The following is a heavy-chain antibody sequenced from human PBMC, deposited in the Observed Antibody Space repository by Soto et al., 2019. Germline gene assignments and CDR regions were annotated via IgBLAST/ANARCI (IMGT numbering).Heavy chain of an antibody. Sequence: PSETLSLTCTVSGGSISSYYWSWIRQPPGKGLEWIGYIYHSGSTYYNPSLKSRVTISVDRSKNQFSLKLSSVTAADTAVYYCAREIRDYNWFDPWGQGTLVTVSS. CDR3: AREIRDYNWFDP. CDR2: IYHSGST. CDR1: GGSISSYY. D-gene: IGHD3-16*01. J-gene: IGHJ5*02. V-gene: IGHV4-59*12.